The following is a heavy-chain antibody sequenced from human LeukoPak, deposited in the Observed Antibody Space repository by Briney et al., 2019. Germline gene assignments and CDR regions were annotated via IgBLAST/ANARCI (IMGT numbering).Heavy chain of an antibody. D-gene: IGHD5-12*01. V-gene: IGHV5-10-1*01. J-gene: IGHJ3*02. CDR1: GYSFTSYW. CDR2: IDPSDSYT. CDR3: AGRRSCYDYAFDI. Sequence: GESLKISCKGSGYSFTSYWISWVRQMPGKGLEWMGRIDPSDSYTNYSPSFQGHVTISADKSISTAYLQWSSLKASDTAMYYCAGRRSCYDYAFDIWGQETRVTVS.